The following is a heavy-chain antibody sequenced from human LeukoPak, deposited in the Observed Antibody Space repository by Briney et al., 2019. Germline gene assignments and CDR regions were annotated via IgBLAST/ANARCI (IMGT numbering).Heavy chain of an antibody. D-gene: IGHD7-27*01. V-gene: IGHV3-48*01. J-gene: IGHJ3*02. CDR2: ISSSSSTI. Sequence: TGGSLRLSCSASGFTFSSYSMNWVRQAPGKGLEWVSYISSSSSTIYYADSVKGRFTISRDNAKNSLYLQMNSLRAEDTALYYCAREILTGYAFDIWGQGTMVTVSS. CDR1: GFTFSSYS. CDR3: AREILTGYAFDI.